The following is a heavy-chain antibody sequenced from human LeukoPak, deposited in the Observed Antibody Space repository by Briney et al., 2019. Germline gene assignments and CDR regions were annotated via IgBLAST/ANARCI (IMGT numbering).Heavy chain of an antibody. D-gene: IGHD6-13*01. V-gene: IGHV3-30*18. CDR2: ISYDGSDK. Sequence: GGSLRLSCEASGFTFNTYAMHWVRQPPGKGLEWVALISYDGSDKIYTDSVKGRFTISRDNSESTLYLQMDGLRGDDAAVYYCAKAVGRISWSFDYWGQGALVTVSS. J-gene: IGHJ4*02. CDR1: GFTFNTYA. CDR3: AKAVGRISWSFDY.